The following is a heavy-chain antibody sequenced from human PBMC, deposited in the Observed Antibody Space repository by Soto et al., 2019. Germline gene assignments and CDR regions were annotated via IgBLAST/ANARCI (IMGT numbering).Heavy chain of an antibody. D-gene: IGHD2-15*01. CDR1: GFTFSAYA. J-gene: IGHJ6*02. V-gene: IGHV3-48*02. CDR3: ARDWDIVILSVPIPNYNYGMDV. Sequence: GGSLRLSCEGSGFTFSAYAMNWVRQAPGKGLEWVSYISSRSDTLYYADSVKGRFTISRDNAKNSVYLQVNNLGDEDTAVYYCARDWDIVILSVPIPNYNYGMDVWGQGTTVTVSS. CDR2: ISSRSDTL.